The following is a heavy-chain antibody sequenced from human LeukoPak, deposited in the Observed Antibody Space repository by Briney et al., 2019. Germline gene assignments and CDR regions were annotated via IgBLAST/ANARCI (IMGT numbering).Heavy chain of an antibody. CDR1: GFTFSSYG. CDR3: AKSGGYYVYYFDY. D-gene: IGHD1-26*01. Sequence: PGGSLRLSCAASGFTFSSYGMSWVRQAPGKGLEWVSAISGSGGSTYYADSVKGRFTISRDNSKNTLYLQMNSLRAEDTAVYYCAKSGGYYVYYFDYWGQGTLVTVSS. CDR2: ISGSGGST. V-gene: IGHV3-23*01. J-gene: IGHJ4*02.